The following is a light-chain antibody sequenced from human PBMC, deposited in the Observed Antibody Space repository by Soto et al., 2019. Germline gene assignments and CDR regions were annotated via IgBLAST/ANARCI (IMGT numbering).Light chain of an antibody. J-gene: IGLJ2*01. CDR1: SSNIGNNY. V-gene: IGLV1-51*01. CDR3: GTWDSSLSGVV. CDR2: DNY. Sequence: QSVLTQPPSVSAAPGQKVSISCSGSSSNIGNNYVSWYQQLPGTAPKLLIYDNYKRPSEIPDRFSGSTSGTSASLGITGLQTGDEADYYCGTWDSSLSGVVFGGGTKVTVL.